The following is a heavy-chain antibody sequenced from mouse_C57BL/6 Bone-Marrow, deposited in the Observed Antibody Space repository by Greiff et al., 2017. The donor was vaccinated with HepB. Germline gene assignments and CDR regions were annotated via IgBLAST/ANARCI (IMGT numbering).Heavy chain of an antibody. CDR2: IYPGSGNT. Sequence: QVQLQQSGAELVRPGASVKLSCKASGYTFTDYYINWVKQRPGQGLEWIARIYPGSGNTYYNEKFKGKATLTAEKSSSTAYMQLSSLTSEDSAVYFCAREEDLGYDAAMDYWGQGTSVTVSS. CDR1: GYTFTDYY. V-gene: IGHV1-76*01. D-gene: IGHD2-2*01. J-gene: IGHJ4*01. CDR3: AREEDLGYDAAMDY.